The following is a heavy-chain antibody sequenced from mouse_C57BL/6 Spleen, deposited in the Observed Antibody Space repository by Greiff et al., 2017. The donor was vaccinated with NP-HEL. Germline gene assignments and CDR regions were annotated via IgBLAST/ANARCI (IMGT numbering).Heavy chain of an antibody. D-gene: IGHD2-5*01. Sequence: QVQLQQPGTELVKPGASVKLSCKASGYTFTSYWMHWVKQRPGQGLEWIGNINPSNGGTNYNEKFKSKATLTVDKSSSTAYMQLSSLTSEDSAVYYWAREGLYYSNSYYYAMDYWGQGTSVTVSS. J-gene: IGHJ4*01. CDR1: GYTFTSYW. CDR2: INPSNGGT. V-gene: IGHV1-53*01. CDR3: AREGLYYSNSYYYAMDY.